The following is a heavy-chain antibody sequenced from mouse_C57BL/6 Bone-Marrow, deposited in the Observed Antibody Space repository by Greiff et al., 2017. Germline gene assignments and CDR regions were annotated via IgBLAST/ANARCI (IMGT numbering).Heavy chain of an antibody. CDR2: IYPTSGRT. Sequence: QVQLQQPGAELVKPGASVKLSCKASGYTFTSYWMQWVKQRPGQGLEWIGDIYPTSGRTNYNEKFKSKAILTVDTSSNTAYMQLSSLTSEDSAVFYCARSGPLGRSFDYWGQGTTLTVSS. V-gene: IGHV1-55*01. CDR1: GYTFTSYW. J-gene: IGHJ2*01. D-gene: IGHD4-1*01. CDR3: ARSGPLGRSFDY.